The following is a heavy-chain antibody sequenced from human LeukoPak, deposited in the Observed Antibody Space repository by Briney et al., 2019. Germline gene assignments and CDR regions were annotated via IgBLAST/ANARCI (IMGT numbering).Heavy chain of an antibody. CDR3: ARDWALRMDV. V-gene: IGHV3-30*04. Sequence: PGRSLRLSCAASGFTFSSYAMHWVRQAPGKGLEWVTVISYDGSNKYYADSVKGRFTISRDNSKNTLYLQMSSLRAEDTAVYYCARDWALRMDVWGKGTTVTVSS. CDR2: ISYDGSNK. D-gene: IGHD3-16*01. J-gene: IGHJ6*04. CDR1: GFTFSSYA.